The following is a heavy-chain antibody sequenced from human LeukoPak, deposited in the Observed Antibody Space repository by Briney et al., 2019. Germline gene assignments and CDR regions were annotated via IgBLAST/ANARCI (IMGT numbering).Heavy chain of an antibody. CDR1: GLISSPHW. J-gene: IGHJ4*02. Sequence: GGSLRLSCTASGLISSPHWMHWVRQAPGKGLEYVSAISSNGGSTYYADSVKGRFTISRDNSKNTLYLQMSSLRAEDTAVYYCVKGDDYWGQGTLVTVSS. V-gene: IGHV3-64D*06. CDR3: VKGDDY. CDR2: ISSNGGST.